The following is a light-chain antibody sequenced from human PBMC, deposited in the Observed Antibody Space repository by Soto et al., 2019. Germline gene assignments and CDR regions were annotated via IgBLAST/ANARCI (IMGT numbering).Light chain of an antibody. J-gene: IGLJ1*01. CDR1: SSYVGGYNY. CDR2: DVS. V-gene: IGLV2-11*01. CDR3: CSYAGSYTHV. Sequence: QSALTQPRSVSGSPGQSVTISCTGTSSYVGGYNYVSWYQQHPGKAPKLMIYDVSKRPSGVPDRFSGSKSGNTASLTISGLQAEDEADYYCCSYAGSYTHVFGTGTKLTVL.